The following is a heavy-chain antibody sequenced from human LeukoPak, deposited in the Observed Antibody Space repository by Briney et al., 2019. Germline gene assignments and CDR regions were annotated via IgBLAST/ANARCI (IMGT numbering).Heavy chain of an antibody. CDR1: GFTFSSYG. V-gene: IGHV3-30*03. J-gene: IGHJ4*02. CDR2: ISYDGSNK. Sequence: GGSLRLSCAASGFTFSSYGMHWVRQAPGKGLEWVAVISYDGSNKYYADSVKGRFTISRDNSKNTLYLQMNSLRAEDTAVYYCARGTKYYWGQGTLVTVSS. CDR3: ARGTKYY.